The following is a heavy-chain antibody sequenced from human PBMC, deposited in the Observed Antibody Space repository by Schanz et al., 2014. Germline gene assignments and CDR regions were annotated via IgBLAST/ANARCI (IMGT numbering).Heavy chain of an antibody. CDR2: ISSSSSYI. J-gene: IGHJ4*02. CDR3: TTYCDGGCAIDN. V-gene: IGHV3-21*03. D-gene: IGHD6-19*01. Sequence: VQLVESGGGVVQPGRSLRLSCAASGITLSGYGLHWVRQAPGKGLEWVSSISSSSSYISYADSVKGRFTISRDNSKNTLYLQMNSLKTEDTAVYYCTTYCDGGCAIDNWGQGALVTVSS. CDR1: GITLSGYG.